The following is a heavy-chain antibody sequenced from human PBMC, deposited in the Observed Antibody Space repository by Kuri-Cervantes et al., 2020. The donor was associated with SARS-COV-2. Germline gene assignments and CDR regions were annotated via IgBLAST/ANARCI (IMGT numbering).Heavy chain of an antibody. J-gene: IGHJ4*02. CDR2: FDPEDGET. CDR1: GYTLTELS. Sequence: ASVKVSCKVSGYTLTELSMHWVRQAPGKGLEWMGGFDPEDGETIYAQKFQGRVTMTEDTSTSTAYMELGSLRSDDTAVYYCARDKSSSWTWELYYFDYWGQGTLVTVSS. CDR3: ARDKSSSWTWELYYFDY. V-gene: IGHV1-24*01. D-gene: IGHD6-13*01.